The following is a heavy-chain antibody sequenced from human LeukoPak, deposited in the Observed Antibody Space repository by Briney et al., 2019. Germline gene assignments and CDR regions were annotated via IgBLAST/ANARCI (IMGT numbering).Heavy chain of an antibody. CDR2: IIPILGIA. CDR1: GGTFSSYA. V-gene: IGHV1-69*04. CDR3: AKGYYYGSGSLDY. J-gene: IGHJ4*02. D-gene: IGHD3-10*01. Sequence: ASVKVSCKASGGTFSSYAISWVRQAPGQGLEWMGRIIPILGIANYAQKFQGGVTITADKSTSTAYMELSSLRSEDTAVYYCAKGYYYGSGSLDYWGQGTLVTVSS.